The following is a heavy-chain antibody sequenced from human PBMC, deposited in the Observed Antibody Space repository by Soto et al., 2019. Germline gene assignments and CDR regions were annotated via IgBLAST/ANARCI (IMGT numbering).Heavy chain of an antibody. J-gene: IGHJ4*02. CDR3: AKAKNDYNWDNRPPFDY. V-gene: IGHV3-23*01. Sequence: PGGSLRLSCEASGFTLRNYAMTFFLHAPLNGLEWVSLISANDVGTYYAESVKTRFTISTDQSRNTVYLQMDSLRADDTAIYYCAKAKNDYNWDNRPPFDYWGQGTLVTVSS. D-gene: IGHD1-20*01. CDR2: ISANDVGT. CDR1: GFTLRNYA.